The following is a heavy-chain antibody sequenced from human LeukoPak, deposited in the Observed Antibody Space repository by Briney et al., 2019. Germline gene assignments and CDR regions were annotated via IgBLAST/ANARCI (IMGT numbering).Heavy chain of an antibody. CDR1: GFTFSSYS. Sequence: GGSPRLSCAASGFTFSSYSMNWVRQAPGKGLEWVSSISSSSSYIYYADSVKGRFTISRDNAKNSLYLQMNSLRAEDTAVYYCARGGIAAAGIDYWGQGTLVTVSS. CDR3: ARGGIAAAGIDY. J-gene: IGHJ4*02. D-gene: IGHD6-13*01. V-gene: IGHV3-21*01. CDR2: ISSSSSYI.